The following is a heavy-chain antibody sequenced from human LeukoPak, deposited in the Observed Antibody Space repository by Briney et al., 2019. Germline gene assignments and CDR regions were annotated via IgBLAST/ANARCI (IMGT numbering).Heavy chain of an antibody. V-gene: IGHV4-39*07. Sequence: PSETLSLTCAVSGGSISSSSYYWGWIRQPPGKGLEWIGSIYYSGSTYYNPSLKSRVTISVDTSKNQFSLRLSSVTAADTAVYYCARAAMGSRGYYDSSGLRAFDIWGHGTMVTVSS. CDR1: GGSISSSSYY. CDR2: IYYSGST. J-gene: IGHJ3*02. CDR3: ARAAMGSRGYYDSSGLRAFDI. D-gene: IGHD3-22*01.